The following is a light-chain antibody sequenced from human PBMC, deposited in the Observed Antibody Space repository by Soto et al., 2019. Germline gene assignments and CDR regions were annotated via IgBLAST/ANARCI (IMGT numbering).Light chain of an antibody. CDR2: EVS. CDR1: SSDVGGYTY. CDR3: CSYATSSPYV. J-gene: IGLJ1*01. V-gene: IGLV2-14*01. Sequence: QSVLTQPASVSGSPGQSITISCTGTSSDVGGYTYVSWYQHHPGKAPKLMIYEVSNRPSGVSNRFSGSKSGNTASLTISGLQAEDEADYYCCSYATSSPYVFGTGTQLTVL.